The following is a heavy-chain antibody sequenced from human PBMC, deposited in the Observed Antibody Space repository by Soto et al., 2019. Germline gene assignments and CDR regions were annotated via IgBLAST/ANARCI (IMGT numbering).Heavy chain of an antibody. CDR2: VSASGSIT. D-gene: IGHD2-21*01. J-gene: IGHJ4*01. V-gene: IGHV3-23*01. Sequence: GGSLRLSCAASGFTFSSYDMSWVRQAPGKGLEWVSGVSASGSITSYADSAKGRFTISRDNDKNTMILQMNSPRAEDTAVYLCAKGECGGCKCYWGLDYWGQGTLVTVSS. CDR3: AKGECGGCKCYWGLDY. CDR1: GFTFSSYD.